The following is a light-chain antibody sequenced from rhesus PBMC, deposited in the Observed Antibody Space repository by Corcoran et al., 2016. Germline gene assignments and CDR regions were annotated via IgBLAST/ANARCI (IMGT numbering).Light chain of an antibody. CDR2: YAS. Sequence: DIQMTQSPSSLSASVGDRVTITCRASQGINNYLSWYQQRPGRAPQPLIDYASSLETGVPSRLSGSGCGTAYTLIINSLEPEEIATYYCQQYCDSPYSFGQGTKVEIK. J-gene: IGKJ2*01. CDR3: QQYCDSPYS. CDR1: QGINNY. V-gene: IGKV1-66*01.